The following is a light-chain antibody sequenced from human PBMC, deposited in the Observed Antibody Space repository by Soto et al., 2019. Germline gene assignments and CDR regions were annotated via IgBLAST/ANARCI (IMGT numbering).Light chain of an antibody. J-gene: IGKJ1*01. CDR2: WAS. Sequence: DIVMTQSPDSLAVSLGETATITCRSSQSLLYSPNNKNYLGWYQQKPGQPPTLLIYWASIRESGVPDRFSGSGSGTDFTLTSNSEQAEDVAVYSWIQYAGPPWTFGQGTKVQI. CDR1: QSLLYSPNNKNY. V-gene: IGKV4-1*01. CDR3: IQYAGPPWT.